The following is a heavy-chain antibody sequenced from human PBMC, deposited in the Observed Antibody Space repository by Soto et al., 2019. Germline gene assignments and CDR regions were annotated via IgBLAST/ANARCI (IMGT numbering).Heavy chain of an antibody. CDR2: ISYDGSNK. CDR1: GFTFSSYG. D-gene: IGHD2-15*01. V-gene: IGHV3-30*18. Sequence: QVQLVESGGGVVQPGRSLRLSCAASGFTFSSYGMHWVRQAPGKGLEWVAVISYDGSNKYYADSVKGRFTISRDNSKNTVYLQMNSLRAEDTAVYYCAKDSMRSGDWSGGSCYTESSWVYYYSMDVWGKGTTVTVSS. CDR3: AKDSMRSGDWSGGSCYTESSWVYYYSMDV. J-gene: IGHJ6*03.